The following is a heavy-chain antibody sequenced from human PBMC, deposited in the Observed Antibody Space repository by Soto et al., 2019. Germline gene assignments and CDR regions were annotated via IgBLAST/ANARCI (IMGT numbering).Heavy chain of an antibody. CDR1: GGSISNYY. D-gene: IGHD5-12*01. J-gene: IGHJ4*02. Sequence: KTSETLSLTCTVSGGSISNYYWSWIRQPPGKGLEWIGYIYHSGTTTYNPSLKSRLSISMDTSRNQFSLRLSSVTAADTAVYYCAREWQTVFDYWGQGTLVTVSS. V-gene: IGHV4-59*01. CDR2: IYHSGTT. CDR3: AREWQTVFDY.